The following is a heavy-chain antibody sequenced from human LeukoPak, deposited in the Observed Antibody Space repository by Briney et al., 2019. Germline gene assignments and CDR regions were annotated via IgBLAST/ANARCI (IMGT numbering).Heavy chain of an antibody. CDR2: INPSGGGT. D-gene: IGHD3-22*01. V-gene: IGHV1-46*01. CDR1: VYTFTNYY. Sequence: ASVKVSCKASVYTFTNYYMHWVRQAPGQGLEWMGIINPSGGGTTYAQKFQGRVTMTEDTSTDTAYMELSSLRSEDMAVYYCATTPYYDSSGYYYWGQGTLVTVSS. J-gene: IGHJ4*02. CDR3: ATTPYYDSSGYYY.